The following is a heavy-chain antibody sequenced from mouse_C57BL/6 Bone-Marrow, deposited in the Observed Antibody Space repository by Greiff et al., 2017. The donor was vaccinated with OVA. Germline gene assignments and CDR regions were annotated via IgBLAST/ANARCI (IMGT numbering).Heavy chain of an antibody. J-gene: IGHJ2*01. CDR1: GYSFTDYN. CDR3: ARESYYGLYYFDY. CDR2: INPNYGTT. Sequence: VQLQQSGPELVKPGASVKISCKASGYSFTDYNMNWVKQSNGKSLEWIGVINPNYGTTSYNQKFKGKATFTVDQSSSTAYMQLNSLTSEDSAVYHCARESYYGLYYFDYWGQGTTLTVSS. V-gene: IGHV1-39*01. D-gene: IGHD1-1*01.